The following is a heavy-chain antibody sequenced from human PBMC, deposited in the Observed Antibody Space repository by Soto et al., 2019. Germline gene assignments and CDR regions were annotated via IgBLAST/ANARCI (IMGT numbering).Heavy chain of an antibody. V-gene: IGHV3-23*01. CDR1: GFSFSSYA. CDR3: AKEGIAEAGLYFDF. D-gene: IGHD6-19*01. J-gene: IGHJ4*02. CDR2: ISGSGGST. Sequence: PGGSLKLYCAASGFSFSSYAMSWVRQATGKGLEWVSAISGSGGSTYYADSVKGRFTISRDNSKNTLYLQMNSLRAEDTAVYYCAKEGIAEAGLYFDFWGQGTLVSVSS.